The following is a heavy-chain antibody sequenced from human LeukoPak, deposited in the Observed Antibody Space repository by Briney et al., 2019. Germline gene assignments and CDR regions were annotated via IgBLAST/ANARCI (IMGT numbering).Heavy chain of an antibody. CDR3: ARVRVGATTYNYFDY. J-gene: IGHJ4*02. Sequence: SETLSLTCTVSGGSISSYYWSWIRQPPGKGLEWIGYIYYSGSTNYNPSLKSRVTISVDTSKNQFSLKLSSVTAADAAVYYCARVRVGATTYNYFDYWGQGTLVTVSS. CDR1: GGSISSYY. V-gene: IGHV4-59*01. CDR2: IYYSGST. D-gene: IGHD1-26*01.